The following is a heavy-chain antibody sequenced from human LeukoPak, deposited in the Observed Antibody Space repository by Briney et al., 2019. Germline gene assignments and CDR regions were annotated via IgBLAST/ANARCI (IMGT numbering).Heavy chain of an antibody. CDR2: INHSGST. CDR3: ARGLSPRINMVRGVRPPFRGVFDY. D-gene: IGHD3-10*01. J-gene: IGHJ4*02. V-gene: IGHV4-34*01. Sequence: PSETLSLTCAVYGGSFSGYYWSWIRQPPGKGLEWIGEINHSGSTDYNPSLKSRVTISVDTSKNQFSLKLSSVTAADTAVYYCARGLSPRINMVRGVRPPFRGVFDYWGQGTLVTVSS. CDR1: GGSFSGYY.